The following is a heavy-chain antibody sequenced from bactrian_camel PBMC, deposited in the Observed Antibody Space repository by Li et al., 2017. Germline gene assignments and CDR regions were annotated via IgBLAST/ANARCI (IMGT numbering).Heavy chain of an antibody. Sequence: HVQLVESGGISVQAGGTLRLNCTAPGASFVGSEVGWYRQGAGNECQLVAKVSGGDTTYYTDSVKGRFTISRDNAKKAVYLEMNSLKPEDTAMYYCAADRCYPGWSRSGDDFPYWGRGTQVTVS. V-gene: IGHV3S55*01. CDR3: AADRCYPGWSRSGDDFPY. J-gene: IGHJ4*01. CDR1: GASFVGSE. CDR2: VSGGDTT. D-gene: IGHD1*01.